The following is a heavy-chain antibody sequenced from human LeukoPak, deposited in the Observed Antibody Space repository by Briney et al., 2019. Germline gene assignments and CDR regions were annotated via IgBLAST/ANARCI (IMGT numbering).Heavy chain of an antibody. D-gene: IGHD6-13*01. V-gene: IGHV1-18*01. Sequence: GASVMVSCKASGYTFSNYGISWVRQAPGQGLEWMGWISGYNGNTDYAQKFQGRVTMTTDTSTSTAYMELKNLRPDDTAVYYCARERRALVRALLGRWFDPWGQGTLVTVSS. CDR1: GYTFSNYG. J-gene: IGHJ5*02. CDR3: ARERRALVRALLGRWFDP. CDR2: ISGYNGNT.